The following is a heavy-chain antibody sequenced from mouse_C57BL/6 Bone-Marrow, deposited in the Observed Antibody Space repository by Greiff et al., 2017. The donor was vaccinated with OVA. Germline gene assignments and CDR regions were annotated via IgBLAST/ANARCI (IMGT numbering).Heavy chain of an antibody. CDR3: ARYLYWYFDV. J-gene: IGHJ1*03. Sequence: VQLQQSGPELVKPGASVKISCKASGYSFTGYYMNWVKQSPEQSLEWIGEINPSTGGTTYNQKFKAKATLTVDKSSSTAYMQLKSLTSEDAAVYYCARYLYWYFDVWGTGTTVTVSS. D-gene: IGHD5-1*01. CDR1: GYSFTGYY. V-gene: IGHV1-42*01. CDR2: INPSTGGT.